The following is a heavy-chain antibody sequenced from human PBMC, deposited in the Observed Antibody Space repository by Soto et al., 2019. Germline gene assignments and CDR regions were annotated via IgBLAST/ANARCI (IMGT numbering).Heavy chain of an antibody. J-gene: IGHJ5*02. Sequence: PSQTLSLTCVISGASVSSNNVAWNWIRQSPWRGLEWLGRTYYRSKWYNNYAVSVKSRTTINPDTSNNQFSLQLKSVTPEDTAVYFCAKVDNLGLKTGYAFDPWGQGIMVTVS. CDR1: GASVSSNNVA. CDR3: AKVDNLGLKTGYAFDP. V-gene: IGHV6-1*01. CDR2: TYYRSKWYN. D-gene: IGHD5-12*01.